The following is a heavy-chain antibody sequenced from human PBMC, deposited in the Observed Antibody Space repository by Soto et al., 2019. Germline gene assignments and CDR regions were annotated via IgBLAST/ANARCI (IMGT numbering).Heavy chain of an antibody. CDR2: IFYSGST. CDR1: GGSVNSYY. J-gene: IGHJ4*02. Sequence: SETLSLTCSVSGGSVNSYYWSWIRQPPGKGLEWIGYIFYSGSTKSNPSLKSRVTMSVDMSKNQFSLRLTSVTAADTAVYYCARVFPSYCGGDCSYFDSWGQGTLVTVSS. CDR3: ARVFPSYCGGDCSYFDS. V-gene: IGHV4-59*02. D-gene: IGHD2-21*02.